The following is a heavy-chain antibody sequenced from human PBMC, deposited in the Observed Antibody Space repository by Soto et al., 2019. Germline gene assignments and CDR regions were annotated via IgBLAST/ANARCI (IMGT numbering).Heavy chain of an antibody. CDR3: ARDEGGSSWPEYFQH. V-gene: IGHV4-59*01. Sequence: PSETLSLTCTVSGDPINDYLWNWLRQSPGKGLEWIGCVSHSGSTIYNPSLSSRVTISVDPSKKQFSLQLRSVTDADTAMYYCARDEGGSSWPEYFQHWGQGTLVTVSS. J-gene: IGHJ1*01. CDR1: GDPINDYL. CDR2: VSHSGST. D-gene: IGHD6-13*01.